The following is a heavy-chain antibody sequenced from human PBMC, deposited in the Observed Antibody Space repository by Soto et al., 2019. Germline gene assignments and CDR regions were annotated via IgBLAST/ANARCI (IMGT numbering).Heavy chain of an antibody. V-gene: IGHV1-8*01. CDR3: ARGQGYFDWLLGWFDP. D-gene: IGHD3-9*01. Sequence: QVQLVQSGAEVKKPGASVKVSCKASGYTFTSYDINWVRQATGQGLEWMGWMNPNSGNTGYAQKFQGRVTMTRNTSISTADMELGSLRSEDTAVYYCARGQGYFDWLLGWFDPWGQGTLVTVSS. J-gene: IGHJ5*02. CDR1: GYTFTSYD. CDR2: MNPNSGNT.